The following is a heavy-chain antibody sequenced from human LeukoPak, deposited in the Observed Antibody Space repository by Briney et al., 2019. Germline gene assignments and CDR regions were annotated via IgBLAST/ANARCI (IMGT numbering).Heavy chain of an antibody. CDR2: ISYDGSNK. D-gene: IGHD2-21*02. CDR3: AKDRAAYCGGDCYNFDY. Sequence: PGGSLRLSCAASGFTFSTYGMHWVRQAPGKGLEWVAVISYDGSNKYYADSVKGRFTLSRDNSKNTLYLQMNSLRAEDTAVYYCAKDRAAYCGGDCYNFDYWGQGTLVTVSS. J-gene: IGHJ4*02. V-gene: IGHV3-30*18. CDR1: GFTFSTYG.